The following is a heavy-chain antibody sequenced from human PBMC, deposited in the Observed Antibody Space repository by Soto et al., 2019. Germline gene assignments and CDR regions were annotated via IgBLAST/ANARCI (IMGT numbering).Heavy chain of an antibody. CDR3: AGGSVTTTPDAFDI. J-gene: IGHJ3*02. Sequence: QVQLVQSGAEVKKPGSSVKVSCKASGGTFSSYTISWVRQAPGQGLEWMGRIIPILGITNYAQKFQGRVTITADKTTSTAYMELSSLRSEDTAVYYCAGGSVTTTPDAFDIWGQGTMVTVSS. D-gene: IGHD4-17*01. V-gene: IGHV1-69*02. CDR1: GGTFSSYT. CDR2: IIPILGIT.